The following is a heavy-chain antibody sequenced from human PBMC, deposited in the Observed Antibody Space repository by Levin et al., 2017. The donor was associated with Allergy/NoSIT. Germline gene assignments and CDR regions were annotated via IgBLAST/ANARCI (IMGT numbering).Heavy chain of an antibody. CDR1: GYTFTRYW. J-gene: IGHJ4*02. Sequence: PGGSLRLSCQGSGYTFTRYWVGWVRQLPGKGLEWMGIINPGDSKVKYNPSFQGQVIFSVDKSIDTAYLQWSSLQASDTAVYFCARHSRHGGQDFSPFDSWGQGTTVTVSS. CDR2: INPGDSKV. D-gene: IGHD2/OR15-2a*01. V-gene: IGHV5-51*01. CDR3: ARHSRHGGQDFSPFDS.